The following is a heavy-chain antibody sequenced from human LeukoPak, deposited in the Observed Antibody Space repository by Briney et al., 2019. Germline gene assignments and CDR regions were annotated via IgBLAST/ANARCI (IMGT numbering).Heavy chain of an antibody. CDR3: ARLREIPVFGVVTKSTSYFDY. J-gene: IGHJ4*02. D-gene: IGHD3-3*01. Sequence: GGTLRLSCAASGFTFSSYGMTWVRQVPGKGLEWVSGISRTGDTTYYADSVRGRFTISRDNFKNTLYLQMNSLRAEDTAVYYCARLREIPVFGVVTKSTSYFDYWGQGTLVTVSS. CDR1: GFTFSSYG. V-gene: IGHV3-23*01. CDR2: ISRTGDTT.